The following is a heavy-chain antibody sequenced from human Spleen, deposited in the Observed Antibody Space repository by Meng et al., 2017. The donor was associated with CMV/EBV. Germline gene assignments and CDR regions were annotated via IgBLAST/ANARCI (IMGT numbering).Heavy chain of an antibody. V-gene: IGHV6-1*01. CDR2: TYYRSKWIK. D-gene: IGHD1-26*01. J-gene: IGHJ5*02. CDR3: VRRVSHNSYYDP. CDR1: GDSVSSDSAT. Sequence: SGDSVSSDSATWDWIRQSPSRGFEWLGRTYYRSKWIKDYAVSVKSRITINPDTSKNHLSLQLTSVTPEDTAVYFCVRRVSHNSYYDPWGQGILVTVSS.